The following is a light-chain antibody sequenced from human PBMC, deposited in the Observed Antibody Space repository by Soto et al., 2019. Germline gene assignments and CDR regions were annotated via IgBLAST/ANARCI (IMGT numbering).Light chain of an antibody. J-gene: IGLJ1*01. CDR2: DVS. V-gene: IGLV2-14*02. CDR1: SSDVGSYNL. Sequence: QSALTQPASVSGSPGQSITISCTGTSSDVGSYNLVSWYQQHPGKAPKLIIYDVSSRPSGVSNRFSGSKSGNTASLTISGLQAEDEADYYCSSHTSSSTPYVFGTGIKLTVL. CDR3: SSHTSSSTPYV.